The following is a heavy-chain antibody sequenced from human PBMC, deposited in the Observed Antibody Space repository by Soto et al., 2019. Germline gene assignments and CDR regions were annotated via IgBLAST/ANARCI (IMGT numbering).Heavy chain of an antibody. Sequence: GGSLRLSCAASGFTFSSYAMSWVRQAPGKGLEWVSAISGSGGSTYYADSVKGRFTISRDNSENTLYLQMNSLRAEDTAVYYCAKGVVPAARALYFDYWGQGTLVTVSS. CDR1: GFTFSSYA. D-gene: IGHD2-2*01. CDR2: ISGSGGST. CDR3: AKGVVPAARALYFDY. V-gene: IGHV3-23*01. J-gene: IGHJ4*02.